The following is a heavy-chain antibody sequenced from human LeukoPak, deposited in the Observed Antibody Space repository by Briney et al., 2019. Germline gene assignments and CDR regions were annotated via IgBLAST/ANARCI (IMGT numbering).Heavy chain of an antibody. Sequence: GGSLRLSCAASGFTFSSYGMHWVRQAPGKGLEWVAFIRYDGSNKYYADSVKGRFTIPRDNSKNTLYLQMNSLRAEDTAVYYCAKEDYYYGSGSYCPRFDYWGQGTLVTVSS. D-gene: IGHD3-10*01. CDR3: AKEDYYYGSGSYCPRFDY. V-gene: IGHV3-30*02. CDR1: GFTFSSYG. CDR2: IRYDGSNK. J-gene: IGHJ4*02.